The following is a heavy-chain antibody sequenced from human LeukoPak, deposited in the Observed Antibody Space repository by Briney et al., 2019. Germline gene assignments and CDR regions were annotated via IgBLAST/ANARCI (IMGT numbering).Heavy chain of an antibody. Sequence: ASVKVSCKASGYTFTGYYMHWVRQAPGQGLEWMGWINPNSGGTNYAQKFQGRVTMTRDTSISTAYMELSRLRSDDTAVYYCARVTHLIAVAGTRVAAFDIWGQGTMVTVSS. J-gene: IGHJ3*02. CDR2: INPNSGGT. CDR1: GYTFTGYY. V-gene: IGHV1-2*02. CDR3: ARVTHLIAVAGTRVAAFDI. D-gene: IGHD6-19*01.